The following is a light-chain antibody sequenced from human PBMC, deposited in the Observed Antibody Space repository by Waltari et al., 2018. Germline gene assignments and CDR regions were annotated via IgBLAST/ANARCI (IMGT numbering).Light chain of an antibody. CDR2: HAS. CDR1: QSISNNY. CDR3: QKYGSTPRP. Sequence: EIVLTQSPVTLSLSPGERASLSCRASQSISNNYLAWYQQIPGQAPRLLLYHASTRATGIPDGFSGSGSGTDFTLTISRLEPEDFAVYYCQKYGSTPRPFGGGTKVEI. J-gene: IGKJ4*01. V-gene: IGKV3-20*01.